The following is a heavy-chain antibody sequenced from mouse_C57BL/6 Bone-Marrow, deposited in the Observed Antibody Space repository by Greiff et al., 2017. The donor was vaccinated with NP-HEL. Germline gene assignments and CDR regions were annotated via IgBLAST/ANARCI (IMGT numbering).Heavy chain of an antibody. J-gene: IGHJ2*01. CDR3: ARLNHYGSRGNY. D-gene: IGHD1-1*01. CDR2: INPNNGGT. Sequence: EVQLQQSGPELVKPGASVKISCKASGYTFTDYYMNWVKQSHGKSLEWIGDINPNNGGTSYNQKFKGKATLTVDKSSSTAYMELRSLTSEDSAVYYCARLNHYGSRGNYWGQGTTLTVSS. CDR1: GYTFTDYY. V-gene: IGHV1-26*01.